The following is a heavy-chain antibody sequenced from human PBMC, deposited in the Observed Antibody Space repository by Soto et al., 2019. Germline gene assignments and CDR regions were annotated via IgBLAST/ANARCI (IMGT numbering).Heavy chain of an antibody. CDR3: ARDDDCPDNAFDY. V-gene: IGHV3-33*01. D-gene: IGHD2-21*02. J-gene: IGHJ4*02. CDR2: ILKDGSDQ. CDR1: GFTFSNYG. Sequence: QVQLAESGGGVVQPGRSLRLSCAATGFTFSNYGMHWVRQAPGKGLEWVAVILKDGSDQKYADSMKGRFTISRDNSENTRYLHMNSLRAEDTAVYYSARDDDCPDNAFDYWGQGTLVTVSS.